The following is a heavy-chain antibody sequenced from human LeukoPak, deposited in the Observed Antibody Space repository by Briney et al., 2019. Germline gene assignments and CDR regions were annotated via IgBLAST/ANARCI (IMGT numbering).Heavy chain of an antibody. J-gene: IGHJ5*02. CDR2: ISGDGGST. V-gene: IGHV3-43*02. CDR3: AKDTGSSWDYWFDP. Sequence: GGSLRPSCAASGFTFDDYAMHWVRQAPGKGLEWVSLISGDGGSTYYADSVKGRFTISRDNSKNSLYLQMNSLRTEDTALYYCAKDTGSSWDYWFDPWGQGTLVTVSS. D-gene: IGHD6-13*01. CDR1: GFTFDDYA.